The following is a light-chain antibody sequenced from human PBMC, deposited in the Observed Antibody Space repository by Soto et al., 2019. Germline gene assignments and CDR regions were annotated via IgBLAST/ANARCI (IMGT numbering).Light chain of an antibody. CDR3: QQYNNWPLT. Sequence: EIVMTQSPATLSLSPGERATLSCRASQSVSSNLAWYQQKPGQAPRLLLYRASNRASGIPARFSGRGSGTEFTLTISSLQSEDFAVYYCQQYNNWPLTFGGGTKVEIK. CDR2: RAS. J-gene: IGKJ4*01. CDR1: QSVSSN. V-gene: IGKV3-15*01.